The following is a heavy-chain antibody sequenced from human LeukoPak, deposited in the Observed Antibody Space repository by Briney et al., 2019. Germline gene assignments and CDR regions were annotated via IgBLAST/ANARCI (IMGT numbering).Heavy chain of an antibody. CDR1: GGSISSGRYY. J-gene: IGHJ6*03. CDR3: ARGVVTDDYYMDD. Sequence: PSQTLSLTCSVSGGSISSGRYYWTWIRQPAGKGLEWIGRLYTNDNTNYDPSLESRVSISVDTSKSQFYLQLTSVTAADTAVYFCARGVVTDDYYMDDWGKGITVIVSS. D-gene: IGHD2-21*02. CDR2: LYTNDNT. V-gene: IGHV4-61*02.